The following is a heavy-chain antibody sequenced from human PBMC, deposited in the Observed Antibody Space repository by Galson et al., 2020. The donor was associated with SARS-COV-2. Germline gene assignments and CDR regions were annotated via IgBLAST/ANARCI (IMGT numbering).Heavy chain of an antibody. V-gene: IGHV3-7*01. D-gene: IGHD3-9*01. J-gene: IGHJ2*01. CDR1: GFTFTKYW. CDR2: IQPYGGEE. Sequence: TGGSLRLSCAASGFTFTKYWMAWVRQAPGKGLEWVADIQPYGGEERYVESVKGRFTISRDNAENSLYLQMTSLRAEDTAVYYCARDLWCRHVDSNTGYYNEGFELWGRWSLSTVSA. CDR3: ARDLWCRHVDSNTGYYNEGFEL.